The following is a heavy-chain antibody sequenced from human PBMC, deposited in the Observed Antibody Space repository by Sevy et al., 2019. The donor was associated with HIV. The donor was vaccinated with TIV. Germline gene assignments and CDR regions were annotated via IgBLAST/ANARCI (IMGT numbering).Heavy chain of an antibody. CDR1: GFTFSSYS. J-gene: IGHJ4*02. Sequence: GGSLRLSCAASGFTFSSYSMNWVRQAPGKGLEWVSSTSSSSSYIYYADSVKGRFTISRDNAKNSLYLQMNSLRAEDTAVYYCARAVDTAMVTRGEFDYWGQGTLVTVSS. D-gene: IGHD5-18*01. CDR2: TSSSSSYI. V-gene: IGHV3-21*01. CDR3: ARAVDTAMVTRGEFDY.